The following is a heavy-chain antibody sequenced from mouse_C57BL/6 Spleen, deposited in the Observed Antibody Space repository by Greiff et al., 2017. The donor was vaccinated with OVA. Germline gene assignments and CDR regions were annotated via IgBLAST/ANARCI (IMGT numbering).Heavy chain of an antibody. CDR1: GFTFSSYA. CDR2: ISDGGSYT. Sequence: DVKLVESGGGLVKPGGSLKLSCAASGFTFSSYAMSWVRQTPEKRLEWVATISDGGSYTYYPDNVKGRFTISRDNAKNNLYLQMSHLKSEDTAMYYCGREGGGKYNYFDYWGQGTTLTVSS. J-gene: IGHJ2*01. V-gene: IGHV5-4*03. D-gene: IGHD1-3*01. CDR3: GREGGGKYNYFDY.